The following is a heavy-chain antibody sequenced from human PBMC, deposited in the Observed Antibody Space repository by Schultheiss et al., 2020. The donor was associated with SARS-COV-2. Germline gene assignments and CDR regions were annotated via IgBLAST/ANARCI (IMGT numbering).Heavy chain of an antibody. J-gene: IGHJ3*02. V-gene: IGHV4-59*06. CDR3: AKPQLAASTAFDI. D-gene: IGHD3-3*02. Sequence: SETLSLTCTVSGGSISSYYWSWIRQPPGKGLEWIGYIYYSGSTYYNPSLKSRVTISVDTSKNQFSLKLSSVTAADTALYYCAKPQLAASTAFDIWGQGTMVTVSS. CDR2: IYYSGST. CDR1: GGSISSYY.